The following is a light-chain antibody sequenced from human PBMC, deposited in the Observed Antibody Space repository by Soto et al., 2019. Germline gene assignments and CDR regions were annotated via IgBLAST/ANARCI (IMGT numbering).Light chain of an antibody. CDR2: GAT. CDR1: QGSRNY. V-gene: IGKV1-27*01. CDR3: QKYNSAPKT. Sequence: DIQMTQSPSSLSASVGDRVTITCRASQGSRNYLAWYQQKPWKAPKLLIYGATTLQSGVPSRFSGSGSGTDFTLTINSLQPEDVATDYCQKYNSAPKTFGQGTKVHIK. J-gene: IGKJ1*01.